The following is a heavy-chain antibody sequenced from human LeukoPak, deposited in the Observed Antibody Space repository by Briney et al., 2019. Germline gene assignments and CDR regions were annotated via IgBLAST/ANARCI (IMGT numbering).Heavy chain of an antibody. D-gene: IGHD6-13*01. Sequence: SETLSLTCTVSDDSISDYYRGWIRQPPGKGLEWIGEINHSGSTNYNPSLKSRVTISVDTSKNQFSLKLSSVTAADTAVYYCARPPPKYSTRDYMDVWGKGTTVTVSS. V-gene: IGHV4-34*01. CDR1: DDSISDYY. J-gene: IGHJ6*03. CDR3: ARPPPKYSTRDYMDV. CDR2: INHSGST.